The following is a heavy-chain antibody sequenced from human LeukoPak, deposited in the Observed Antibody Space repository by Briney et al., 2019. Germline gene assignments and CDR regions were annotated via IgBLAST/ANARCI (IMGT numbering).Heavy chain of an antibody. CDR1: GFTFSSYW. CDR2: IKPDGSSM. V-gene: IGHV3-74*01. Sequence: GGSLRLSCAASGFTFSSYWMNWVRQAPGKGLVWVSRIKPDGSSMSYADSVQGRFTISRDNAKNTLYLEMNSLRAEDTAMYYCARGAYGYYYMDVRGKGTTVTVSS. D-gene: IGHD4-17*01. J-gene: IGHJ6*03. CDR3: ARGAYGYYYMDV.